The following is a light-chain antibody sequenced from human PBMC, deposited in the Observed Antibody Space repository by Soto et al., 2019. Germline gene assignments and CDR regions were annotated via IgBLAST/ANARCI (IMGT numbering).Light chain of an antibody. Sequence: EMVLTQSPGTLSLSPGERASLSCRSSQSISTSYVDWYQQKPGQAPRLLIDTTSSRAAGIPDRFSGSGSGTYFTITSSRLEPEDFAVYYGQEFGDSSPSTFGQGTTLEIK. V-gene: IGKV3-20*01. CDR1: QSISTSY. CDR3: QEFGDSSPST. CDR2: TTS. J-gene: IGKJ2*01.